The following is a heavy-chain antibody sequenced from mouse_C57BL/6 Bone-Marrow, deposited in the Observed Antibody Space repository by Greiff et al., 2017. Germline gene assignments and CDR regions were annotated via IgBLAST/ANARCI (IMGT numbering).Heavy chain of an antibody. V-gene: IGHV1-54*01. Sequence: QVQLQQSGAELVRPGTSVKVSCKASGYAFTNYLIEWVKQRPGQGLEWIGVINPGSGGTNYNEKFKGKATLTADKSSSTAYLQLSSLTSEDSAVYFCAREGVYYYGSSPPWFAYWGQGTLVTVSA. CDR3: AREGVYYYGSSPPWFAY. CDR1: GYAFTNYL. CDR2: INPGSGGT. D-gene: IGHD1-1*01. J-gene: IGHJ3*01.